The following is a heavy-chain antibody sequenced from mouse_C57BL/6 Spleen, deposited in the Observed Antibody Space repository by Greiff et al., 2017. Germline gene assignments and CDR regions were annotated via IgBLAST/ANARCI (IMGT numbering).Heavy chain of an antibody. Sequence: QVQLQQSGPGLVQPSQSLSITCTVSGFSLTSYGVHWVRQSPGKGLEWLGVIWRGGSTDYNAAFMSRLSITKDNSKSQVFFKMNSLQADDTAIYYCAKNRDYSNPGYAMDYWGQGTSVTVSS. V-gene: IGHV2-5*01. CDR3: AKNRDYSNPGYAMDY. CDR1: GFSLTSYG. J-gene: IGHJ4*01. CDR2: IWRGGST. D-gene: IGHD2-5*01.